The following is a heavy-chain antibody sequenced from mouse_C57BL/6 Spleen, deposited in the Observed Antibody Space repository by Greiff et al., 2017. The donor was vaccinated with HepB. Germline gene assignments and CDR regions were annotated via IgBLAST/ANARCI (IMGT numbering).Heavy chain of an antibody. J-gene: IGHJ4*01. CDR3: ARYPRNYDYYAMDY. V-gene: IGHV7-3*01. CDR1: GFTFTDYY. Sequence: EVKLMESGGGLVQPGGSLSLSCAASGFTFTDYYMSWVRQPPGKALEWLGFIRNKANGYTTEYSASVKGRFTISRDNSQSIRYLHMNALRAEDSATYYGARYPRNYDYYAMDYWGQGTSVTVSS. CDR2: IRNKANGYTT. D-gene: IGHD2-1*01.